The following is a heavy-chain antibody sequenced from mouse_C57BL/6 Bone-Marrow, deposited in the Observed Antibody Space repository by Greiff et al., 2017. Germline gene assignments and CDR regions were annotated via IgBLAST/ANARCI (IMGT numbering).Heavy chain of an antibody. J-gene: IGHJ4*01. D-gene: IGHD1-1*01. Sequence: EVQGVESGGGLVQPGGSLKLSCAASGFTFSDYYMYWVRQTPEQRLEWVAYISNGGGSPYYPATVQGRFTISRDNAKNTLYLQMGRLKSESTAMYYCARHIYYYPYYAMDYWGQGTSVTVSS. CDR3: ARHIYYYPYYAMDY. CDR1: GFTFSDYY. CDR2: ISNGGGSP. V-gene: IGHV5-12*01.